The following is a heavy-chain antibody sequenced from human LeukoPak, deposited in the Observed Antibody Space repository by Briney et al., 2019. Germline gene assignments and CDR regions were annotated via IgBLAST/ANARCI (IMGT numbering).Heavy chain of an antibody. CDR1: GFTFSDYY. V-gene: IGHV3-11*04. J-gene: IGHJ5*02. D-gene: IGHD2-2*01. CDR3: ARHPLVVVPAAMRDVVSWFDP. CDR2: ISSSGSTI. Sequence: PGGSLRLSCAASGFTFSDYYMSWIRQAPGKGLEWVSYISSSGSTIYYADSVKGRFTISRDNAKNSLYLQMNSLRAEDTAVYYCARHPLVVVPAAMRDVVSWFDPWGQGTLVTVSS.